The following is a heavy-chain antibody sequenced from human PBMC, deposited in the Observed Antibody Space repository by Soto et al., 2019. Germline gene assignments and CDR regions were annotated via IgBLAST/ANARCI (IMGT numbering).Heavy chain of an antibody. CDR3: ARAYCSSTSCYDRSSGFDP. CDR1: GFTFSSYA. D-gene: IGHD2-2*01. V-gene: IGHV3-23*01. J-gene: IGHJ5*02. Sequence: GGSLRLSCAASGFTFSSYAMSWVRQAPGKGLEWVSAISGSGGSTYYADSVKGQFTISRDNSKNTLYLQMNSLRAEDTAVYYCARAYCSSTSCYDRSSGFDPWGQGTLVTVSS. CDR2: ISGSGGST.